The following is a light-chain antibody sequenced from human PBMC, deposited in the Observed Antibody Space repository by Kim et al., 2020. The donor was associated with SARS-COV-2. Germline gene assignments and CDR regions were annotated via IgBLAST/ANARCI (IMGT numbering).Light chain of an antibody. CDR1: QSVGNS. CDR3: QQRYNWPLT. V-gene: IGKV3-11*01. Sequence: LSPGERATLSCRASQSVGNSLAWFQQKPGQAPRLLIFETSNRATGIPARFSGSGSGTAFTLTISSLEPEDFAVYYCQQRYNWPLTFGGGNKVDIK. CDR2: ETS. J-gene: IGKJ4*01.